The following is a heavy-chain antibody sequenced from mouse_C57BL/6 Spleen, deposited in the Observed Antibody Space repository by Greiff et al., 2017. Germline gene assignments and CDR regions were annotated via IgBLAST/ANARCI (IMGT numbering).Heavy chain of an antibody. V-gene: IGHV1-64*01. CDR3: ARRDDYYAMDY. CDR2: IHPNSGST. D-gene: IGHD3-3*01. Sequence: QVQLQQPGAELVKPGASVKLSCKASGYTFTSYWMHWVKQRPGQGLEWIGMIHPNSGSTNYNEKFKSKATLTVDKASSTAYMQLRSLTSEDSAVYYCARRDDYYAMDYWGQGTSVTVSS. J-gene: IGHJ4*01. CDR1: GYTFTSYW.